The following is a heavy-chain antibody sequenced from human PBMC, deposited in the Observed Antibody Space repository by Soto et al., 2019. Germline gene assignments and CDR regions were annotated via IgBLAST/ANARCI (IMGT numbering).Heavy chain of an antibody. Sequence: EVDLVESGGGLAKPGGALRLSCTDSGFTFSIHTMNWVRQAPGKGLEWVSSISATGSDIYYGDSVMGRFTISRDNAKNSLYLQLNNLRVEDAAVYYCARGYDVVRVTVATRVGYFDHWGQGTVVTVSS. CDR3: ARGYDVVRVTVATRVGYFDH. J-gene: IGHJ4*02. V-gene: IGHV3-21*01. CDR1: GFTFSIHT. D-gene: IGHD3-16*01. CDR2: ISATGSDI.